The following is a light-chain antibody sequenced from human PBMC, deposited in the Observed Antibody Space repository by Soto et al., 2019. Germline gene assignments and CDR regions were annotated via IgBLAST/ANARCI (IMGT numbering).Light chain of an antibody. V-gene: IGKV4-1*01. CDR3: QQYYTTPWT. CDR2: WAS. J-gene: IGKJ1*01. Sequence: DIVMTQSPESLAVSLGERATINCRSSQTILYSSNNKNYLAWYQQKPGQPPKQLIYWASTRESAVPDRFSGSGSGTDFTLTITSLQAEDVAVYYCQQYYTTPWTFGQGTKVEVK. CDR1: QTILYSSNNKNY.